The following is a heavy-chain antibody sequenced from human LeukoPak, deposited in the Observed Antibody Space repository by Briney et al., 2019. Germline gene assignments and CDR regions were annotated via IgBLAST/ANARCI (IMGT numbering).Heavy chain of an antibody. CDR2: ASASGPNT. J-gene: IGHJ4*02. CDR3: ARGRGSSRYYFDY. CDR1: GFTFGSYA. D-gene: IGHD1-26*01. V-gene: IGHV3-23*01. Sequence: GGSLRLSCAAPGFTFGSYAMGWVRQAPGKGLEWVSAASASGPNTYYADSVKGRFTVSRDNSKNTLYLQMSSLRADDTAVYYCARGRGSSRYYFDYWGRGTLVTVSS.